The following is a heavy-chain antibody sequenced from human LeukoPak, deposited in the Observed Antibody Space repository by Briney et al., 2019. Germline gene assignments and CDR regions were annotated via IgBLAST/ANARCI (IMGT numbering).Heavy chain of an antibody. CDR2: IYYSGSI. J-gene: IGHJ4*02. CDR1: GGSISSYY. CDR3: ARGNWYLDY. Sequence: SETLSLICTVSGGSISSYYWSWIRQPPGKGLERIGYIYYSGSINYNPSLKSRVTISVDTSKNQFSLKVSSVTAADTAVYYCARGNWYLDYWGQGTLVTVSS. D-gene: IGHD1-1*01. V-gene: IGHV4-59*01.